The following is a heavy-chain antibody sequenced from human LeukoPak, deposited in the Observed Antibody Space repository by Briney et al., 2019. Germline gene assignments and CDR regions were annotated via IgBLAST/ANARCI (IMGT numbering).Heavy chain of an antibody. CDR3: ARAFRRGPSSNWFHP. CDR2: INPNSGGT. Sequence: GASVKVSCKASGYTLTGYYMHWLRQAPGQGLEWMGWINPNSGGTNYAQKLQGRVTMTRDTSISTAYMELRRLRSDDTAVYYCARAFRRGPSSNWFHPWGQGTLVTVSS. V-gene: IGHV1-2*02. CDR1: GYTLTGYY. D-gene: IGHD2/OR15-2a*01. J-gene: IGHJ5*02.